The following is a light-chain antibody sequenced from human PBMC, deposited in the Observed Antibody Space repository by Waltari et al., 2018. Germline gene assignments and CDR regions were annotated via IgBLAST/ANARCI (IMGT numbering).Light chain of an antibody. Sequence: VMTQSPLSLPVTPGEPASISRRSSQSLLHSNGYKYLDWYLQKPGQSPQLLIYLGSNRASGVPDRFSGSGSGTDFTLKISRVEAEDVGVYYCMQALQIPWTFGQGTKVEIK. J-gene: IGKJ1*01. CDR3: MQALQIPWT. V-gene: IGKV2-28*01. CDR1: QSLLHSNGYKY. CDR2: LGS.